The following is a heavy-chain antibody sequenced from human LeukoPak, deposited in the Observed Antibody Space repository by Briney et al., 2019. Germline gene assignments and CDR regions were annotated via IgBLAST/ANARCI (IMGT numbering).Heavy chain of an antibody. CDR1: GGSFSGYY. Sequence: SSETLSLTCAVYGGSFSGYYWSWIRQPPGKGLEWIGEINHSGSTNYNPSLKSRVTISVDTSKNQFSLKLSSVTAADTAVYYCARVRYCSGGSCYYRARYYMDVWGKGTTVTVSS. CDR2: INHSGST. V-gene: IGHV4-34*01. J-gene: IGHJ6*03. D-gene: IGHD2-15*01. CDR3: ARVRYCSGGSCYYRARYYMDV.